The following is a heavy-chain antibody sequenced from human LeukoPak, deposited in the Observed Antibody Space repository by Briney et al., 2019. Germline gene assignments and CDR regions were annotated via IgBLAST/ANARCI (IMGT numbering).Heavy chain of an antibody. CDR3: ARVEGSTITNYFDY. CDR2: IYSGGFT. Sequence: PGGSLRLSCAASGFTVSSNYMSWVRQAPGKGLEWVSIIYSGGFTYYADSVKGRFTISRDNSKNTLYLQVNTLRPEDTAVYYCARVEGSTITNYFDYWAREPWSPSPQ. J-gene: IGHJ4*02. V-gene: IGHV3-66*01. CDR1: GFTVSSNY. D-gene: IGHD1-14*01.